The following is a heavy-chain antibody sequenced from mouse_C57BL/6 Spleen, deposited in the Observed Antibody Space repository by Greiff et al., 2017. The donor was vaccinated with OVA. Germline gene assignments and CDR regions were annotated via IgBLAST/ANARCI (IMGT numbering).Heavy chain of an antibody. CDR3: ARDHRGGTYYFDY. D-gene: IGHD2-14*01. V-gene: IGHV1-82*01. CDR1: GYAFSSSW. J-gene: IGHJ2*01. CDR2: IYPGDGDT. Sequence: QVQLKHSGPELVKPGASVKISCKASGYAFSSSWMNWVKQRPGKGLEWIGRIYPGDGDTNYNGKFKGKATLTADKSSSTAYMQLSSLTSEDSAVYFCARDHRGGTYYFDYWGQGTTLTVSS.